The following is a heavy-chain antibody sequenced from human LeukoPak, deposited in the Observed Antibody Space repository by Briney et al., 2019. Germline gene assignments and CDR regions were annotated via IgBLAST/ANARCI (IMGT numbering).Heavy chain of an antibody. D-gene: IGHD6-19*01. CDR2: ISYSGST. V-gene: IGHV4-59*01. CDR3: ARHTTSGWYQVVY. Sequence: PSETPSLTCTISGGSISNYFWSWIRQPPGKGLEWIGYISYSGSTDHNPSLKSRVIISVDTSKNQFSLKLSSVTAADTAVYYCARHTTSGWYQVVYWGQGTLVTVSS. J-gene: IGHJ4*02. CDR1: GGSISNYF.